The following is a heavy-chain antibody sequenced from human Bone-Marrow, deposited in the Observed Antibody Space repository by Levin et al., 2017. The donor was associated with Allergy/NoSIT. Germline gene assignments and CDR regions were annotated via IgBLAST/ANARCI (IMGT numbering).Heavy chain of an antibody. V-gene: IGHV3-30*18. D-gene: IGHD3-10*01. CDR1: GFTFSSYG. CDR2: ISYDGRNK. Sequence: GGSLRLSCAASGFTFSSYGMHWVRQAPGKGLEWVAVISYDGRNKYYADSVKGRFTISRDNSKNTLYLQMNSLRAEDTAVYYCAKGASGLFGTFDYWGQGTLVTVSS. CDR3: AKGASGLFGTFDY. J-gene: IGHJ4*02.